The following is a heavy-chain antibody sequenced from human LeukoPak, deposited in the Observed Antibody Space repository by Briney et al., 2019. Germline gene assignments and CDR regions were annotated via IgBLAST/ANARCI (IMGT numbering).Heavy chain of an antibody. CDR3: ARTARVLDS. J-gene: IGHJ4*02. CDR1: GFIFTDFY. V-gene: IGHV3-11*04. CDR2: ISPGGTDV. Sequence: GGSLRLSCEASGFIFTDFYMTWIRQAPGKGLECLSYISPGGTDVIYADSVKGRFTISRDNAKNSISLQMNDLRAEDTAVYYCARTARVLDSWGQGTLVTVSS. D-gene: IGHD5-18*01.